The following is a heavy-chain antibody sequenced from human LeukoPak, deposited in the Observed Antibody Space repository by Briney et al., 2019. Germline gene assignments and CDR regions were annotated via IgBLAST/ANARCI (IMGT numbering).Heavy chain of an antibody. J-gene: IGHJ4*02. CDR1: GFTFSNAY. CDR2: IKPKTDGETT. V-gene: IGHV3-15*07. D-gene: IGHD2-21*01. CDR3: ITPLPYSAQ. Sequence: GGSLRLSCSASGFTFSNAYMNWVRQAPGKGLEWVGRIKPKTDGETTEYAAPVKDRFSISKDDSKSMMYLQTHSLPTEATAVYYCITPLPYSAQGGQGPLVPVSS.